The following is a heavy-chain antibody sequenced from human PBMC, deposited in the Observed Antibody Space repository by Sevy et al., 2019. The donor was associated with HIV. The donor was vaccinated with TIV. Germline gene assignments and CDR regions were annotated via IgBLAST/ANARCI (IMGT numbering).Heavy chain of an antibody. Sequence: GGSLRLSCAASGLNVSDYFMSWIRQAPGKRPEWVSYISSSGTILYYADSVKGRFTISRDNAKNSLYLQMNSLRAEDTAIYYCAGDLASGSFFSLYFDYWGQGTLVTVSS. CDR3: AGDLASGSFFSLYFDY. D-gene: IGHD3-10*01. J-gene: IGHJ4*02. CDR2: ISSSGTIL. CDR1: GLNVSDYF. V-gene: IGHV3-11*01.